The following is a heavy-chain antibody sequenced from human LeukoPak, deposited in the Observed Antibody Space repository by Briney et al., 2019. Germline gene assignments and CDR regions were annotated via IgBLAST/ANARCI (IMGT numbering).Heavy chain of an antibody. CDR1: GYTFTSYG. D-gene: IGHD1-14*01. CDR2: ISAYNGNT. Sequence: ASVKVSCKASGYTFTSYGISWVRQAPGQGLEWMGWISAYNGNTNYAQKVQGRVTMTTDTSTSTAYMELRSLRSDDTAVYYCAREETHHVYYGMDVWGQGTMVTVSS. J-gene: IGHJ6*02. V-gene: IGHV1-18*01. CDR3: AREETHHVYYGMDV.